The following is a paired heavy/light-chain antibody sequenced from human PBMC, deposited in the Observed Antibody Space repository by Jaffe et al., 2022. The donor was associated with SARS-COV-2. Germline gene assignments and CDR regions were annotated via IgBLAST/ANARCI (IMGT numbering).Light chain of an antibody. CDR2: AAS. Sequence: DIQMTQSPSSVSASVGDRVTITCRASQGIRSWLAWYQQKPGKAPKLLIQAASSLQSGVPSRFSGSGSGTDFTLTISSLQPEDFATYYCQQANSFPPAFGGGTKVEIK. J-gene: IGKJ4*01. CDR3: QQANSFPPA. V-gene: IGKV1-12*01. CDR1: QGIRSW.
Heavy chain of an antibody. V-gene: IGHV3-23*01. CDR2: ISGGGGST. CDR1: GFTFSSYA. J-gene: IGHJ4*02. D-gene: IGHD3-3*01. Sequence: EVQLLESGGGLVQPGESLRLSCAASGFTFSSYAMSWVRQAPGKGLEWVSAISGGGGSTYYADSVKGRFTISRDNSKNTLYVQMNSLRAEDTAIYYCAKGPYYDFWSGSSPRMNFDYWGQGTLVTVSS. CDR3: AKGPYYDFWSGSSPRMNFDY.